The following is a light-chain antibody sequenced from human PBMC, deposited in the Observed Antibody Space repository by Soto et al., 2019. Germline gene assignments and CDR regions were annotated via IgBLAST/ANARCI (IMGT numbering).Light chain of an antibody. CDR1: SSDVGSHNL. CDR2: EDS. CDR3: CSFAGTSSVL. Sequence: QSVLTQPASVSGSPGQSITISCTGTSSDVGSHNLVSWYQQHPGKAPKVMIYEDSKRPSGVSNRFSGSKSGNTASLTISGLQAEDEADYYCCSFAGTSSVLFGGGTKLTVL. J-gene: IGLJ2*01. V-gene: IGLV2-23*01.